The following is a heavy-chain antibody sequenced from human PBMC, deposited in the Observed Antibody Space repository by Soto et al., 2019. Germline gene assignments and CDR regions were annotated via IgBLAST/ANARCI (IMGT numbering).Heavy chain of an antibody. Sequence: EVQLVESGGGLVKPGGSLRLSCAASGFTFSSYSMNWVRQAPGKGLEWVSSISSSSSYIYYADSVKGRFTISRDNAKNSLYLQMYSLRAEDTAVYYCARDRGLTVAGPRFDYWGQGTLVTVSS. D-gene: IGHD6-19*01. CDR3: ARDRGLTVAGPRFDY. J-gene: IGHJ4*02. CDR1: GFTFSSYS. CDR2: ISSSSSYI. V-gene: IGHV3-21*01.